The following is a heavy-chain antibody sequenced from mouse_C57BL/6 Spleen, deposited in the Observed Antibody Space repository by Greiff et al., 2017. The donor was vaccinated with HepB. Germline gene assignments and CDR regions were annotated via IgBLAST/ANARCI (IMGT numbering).Heavy chain of an antibody. CDR2: ISGGGGNT. D-gene: IGHD2-5*01. J-gene: IGHJ2*01. CDR1: GFTFSSYT. Sequence: EVQVVESGGGLVKPGGSLKLSCAASGFTFSSYTMSWVRQTPEKRLEWVATISGGGGNTYYPDSVKGRFTISRDNAKNTLYLQMSSLRSEDTALYYCARSYYSNYEDYWGQGTTLTVSS. V-gene: IGHV5-9*01. CDR3: ARSYYSNYEDY.